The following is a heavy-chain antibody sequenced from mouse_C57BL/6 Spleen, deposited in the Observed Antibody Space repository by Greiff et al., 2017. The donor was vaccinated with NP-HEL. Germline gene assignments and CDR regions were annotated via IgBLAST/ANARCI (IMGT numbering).Heavy chain of an antibody. V-gene: IGHV3-6*01. Sequence: EVKLQESGPGLVKPSQSLSLTCSVTGYSITSGYYWNWIRQFPGNKLEWMGYISYDGSNNYNPSLKNRISITRDTSKNQFFLKLNSVTTEDTATYYCARGGVYDYDWFAYWGQGTLVTVSA. CDR2: ISYDGSN. D-gene: IGHD2-4*01. CDR3: ARGGVYDYDWFAY. CDR1: GYSITSGYY. J-gene: IGHJ3*01.